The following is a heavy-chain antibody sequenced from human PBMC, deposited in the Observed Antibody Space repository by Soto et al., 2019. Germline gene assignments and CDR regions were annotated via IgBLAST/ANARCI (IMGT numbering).Heavy chain of an antibody. CDR2: INPNSGGT. Sequence: QVQLVQSGAEVKKPGASVKVSCKASGYTFTGYYMHWVRQAPGQGLEWMGWINPNSGGTNYAQKFQGRITMTRATSISTAYMELSRLRSDDTAVYYCAREGNTIDGVVIGYGMDVWGQGPTVTVSS. D-gene: IGHD3-3*01. CDR3: AREGNTIDGVVIGYGMDV. V-gene: IGHV1-2*02. CDR1: GYTFTGYY. J-gene: IGHJ6*02.